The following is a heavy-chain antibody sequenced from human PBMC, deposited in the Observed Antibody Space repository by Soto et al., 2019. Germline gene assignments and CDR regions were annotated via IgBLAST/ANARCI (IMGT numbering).Heavy chain of an antibody. V-gene: IGHV3-53*01. CDR2: IYSGGSA. CDR1: GFTVSSYY. D-gene: IGHD3-10*01. CDR3: ARDRSSGYTWFDP. J-gene: IGHJ5*02. Sequence: GSLRLSCAASGFTVSSYYMSWVRQAPGKGLEWVAVIYSGGSAYFADSVKGRFTISRDNSKNTLYLQMNSLRAEDTAVYYCARDRSSGYTWFDPWGQGTLVTVSS.